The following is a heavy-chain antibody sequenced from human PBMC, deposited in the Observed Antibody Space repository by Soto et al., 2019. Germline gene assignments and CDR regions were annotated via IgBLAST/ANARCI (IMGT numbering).Heavy chain of an antibody. D-gene: IGHD4-17*01. J-gene: IGHJ5*02. V-gene: IGHV3-30-3*01. Sequence: QVQLVESGGGVVQPGRSLRLSCAASGFTFSSYAMHWVRQAPGKGLEWVAVISYDGSNKYYADSVKGRFTISRDNSKNTLYRQMNSLRAEDTAVYYCARDPGGDYVNWFDPWGQGTLVTVSS. CDR3: ARDPGGDYVNWFDP. CDR1: GFTFSSYA. CDR2: ISYDGSNK.